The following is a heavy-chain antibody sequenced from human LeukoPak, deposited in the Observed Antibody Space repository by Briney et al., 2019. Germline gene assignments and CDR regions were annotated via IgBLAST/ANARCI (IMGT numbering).Heavy chain of an antibody. Sequence: ASVKVSCKVSGYTLTELFMHGVRQAPGKGLEWMGGFDPEDGETLYAQKFQGRVTLTEDTSTDTAYRELSSLRSEVTAVYCCATDFGSYAPYFQHWGQGTVVTVSS. CDR3: ATDFGSYAPYFQH. D-gene: IGHD1-26*01. V-gene: IGHV1-24*01. CDR2: FDPEDGET. CDR1: GYTLTELF. J-gene: IGHJ1*01.